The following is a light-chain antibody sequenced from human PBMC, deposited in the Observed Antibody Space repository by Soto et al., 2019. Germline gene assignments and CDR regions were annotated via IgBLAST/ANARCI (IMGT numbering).Light chain of an antibody. J-gene: IGKJ4*01. CDR1: QSVTSN. CDR3: QQYNNWPVT. V-gene: IGKV3-15*01. Sequence: EIVMTQSPATLSVSPGERVTFSCRASQSVTSNLAWYQHKPGQAPRLLIYGASTGATGIPARFSGSGSGTEFTLTINSLQSEDFAIYYCQQYNNWPVTFG. CDR2: GAS.